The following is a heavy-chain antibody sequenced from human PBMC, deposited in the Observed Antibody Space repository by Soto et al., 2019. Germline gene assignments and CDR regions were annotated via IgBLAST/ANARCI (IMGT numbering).Heavy chain of an antibody. D-gene: IGHD3-9*01. J-gene: IGHJ4*02. CDR3: ARAFSHFDVYYFDY. Sequence: ASVKVSCKASGYTFTAYYMHWVRQAPGQGLEWMGWINPNSGGTNYAQKFQDWVTMTRDTSISTAYMELSRLRSDDTAVYYCARAFSHFDVYYFDYWGQGTLVTVSS. V-gene: IGHV1-2*04. CDR1: GYTFTAYY. CDR2: INPNSGGT.